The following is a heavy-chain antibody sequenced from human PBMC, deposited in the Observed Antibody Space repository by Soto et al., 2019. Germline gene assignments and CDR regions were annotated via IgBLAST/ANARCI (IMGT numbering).Heavy chain of an antibody. Sequence: EVQLLESGGDLVQPGGSLRLSCVASGITFGSRAMSWVRQAPGEGLEWVSAISGSGRSTYYVDSVKGRFTISRDNSKNTLFLQMNSRRAEDTAVYYCAKDSPFSASYKEDAFDVWGQGTLVTVSS. V-gene: IGHV3-23*01. CDR2: ISGSGRST. J-gene: IGHJ3*01. D-gene: IGHD1-26*01. CDR3: AKDSPFSASYKEDAFDV. CDR1: GITFGSRA.